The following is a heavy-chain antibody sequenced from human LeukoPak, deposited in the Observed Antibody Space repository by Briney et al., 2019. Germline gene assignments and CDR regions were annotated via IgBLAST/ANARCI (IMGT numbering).Heavy chain of an antibody. V-gene: IGHV4-30-4*08. D-gene: IGHD3-22*01. CDR3: ARGSYYDSSGFNY. Sequence: SEPLPLTGTFSGGSFSSGDYYWGWIRRPPGKGRDWIGYIYYSGSTYYNPSLKSRVTISVDTSKNQFSLKLSSVTAADTAVYYCARGSYYDSSGFNYWGQGTLVTVSS. J-gene: IGHJ4*02. CDR1: GGSFSSGDYY. CDR2: IYYSGST.